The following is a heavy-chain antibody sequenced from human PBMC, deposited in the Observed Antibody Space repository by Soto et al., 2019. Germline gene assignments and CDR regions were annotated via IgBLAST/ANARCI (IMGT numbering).Heavy chain of an antibody. J-gene: IGHJ6*03. V-gene: IGHV3-9*01. Sequence: EVQLVESGGGLVQPGRSLRLSCAASGFTFDDYAMHWVRQAPGKGLEWDSGISWNSGSIGYADSVKGRFTISRDNAKNTLYLQMNSLRAEDTALYYCAKDMFYGSGSYYYYYYMGVWGKGTTVTVSS. CDR3: AKDMFYGSGSYYYYYYMGV. CDR2: ISWNSGSI. D-gene: IGHD3-10*01. CDR1: GFTFDDYA.